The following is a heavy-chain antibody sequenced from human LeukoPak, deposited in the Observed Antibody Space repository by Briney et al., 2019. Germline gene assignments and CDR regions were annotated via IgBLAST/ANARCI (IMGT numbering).Heavy chain of an antibody. J-gene: IGHJ4*02. D-gene: IGHD1-26*01. CDR2: ISGSGAST. V-gene: IGHV3-23*01. Sequence: GGSLRLSCLTSGFTLSTNAMSWVRQAPGKGLEWISGISGSGASTYYADSVKGRFTISRDDSRNTLYLQMDSLRGDDTAVYYCAKDVGKWESLHFFDYWGQGTLVTVSS. CDR1: GFTLSTNA. CDR3: AKDVGKWESLHFFDY.